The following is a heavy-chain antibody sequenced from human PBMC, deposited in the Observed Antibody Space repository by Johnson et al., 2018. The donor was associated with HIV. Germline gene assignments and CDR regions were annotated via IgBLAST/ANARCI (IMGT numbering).Heavy chain of an antibody. CDR3: ARVTNSDAFDI. V-gene: IGHV3-66*01. CDR2: ISSGGDT. Sequence: VQLVESGGGLVQPGGSLRLSCAASGFTVSSNYMTWVRQAPGKGLDWVSVISSGGDTYYADSVRGRFSISRENAKNSLYLQMNSLRAGDTAVYYCARVTNSDAFDIWGQGTMVTVSS. J-gene: IGHJ3*02. CDR1: GFTVSSNY. D-gene: IGHD2-8*01.